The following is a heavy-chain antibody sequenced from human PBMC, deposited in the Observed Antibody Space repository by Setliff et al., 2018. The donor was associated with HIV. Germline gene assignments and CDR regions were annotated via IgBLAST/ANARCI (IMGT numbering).Heavy chain of an antibody. Sequence: SETLSLTCTVSGGSISSSSYYWSWIRQPAGKGLEWIGHLYTSGTTVYNHSLKSRVAISVDTSRNQFSLKLSSVTAADTAVYYGARESYYPPFDYWGQGSQVTVSS. J-gene: IGHJ4*02. CDR3: ARESYYPPFDY. CDR2: LYTSGTT. CDR1: GGSISSSSYY. V-gene: IGHV4-61*09. D-gene: IGHD3-10*01.